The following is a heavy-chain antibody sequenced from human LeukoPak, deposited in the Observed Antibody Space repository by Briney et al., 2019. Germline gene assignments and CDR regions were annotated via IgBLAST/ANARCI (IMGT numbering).Heavy chain of an antibody. D-gene: IGHD1-7*01. CDR1: GYTFTSYG. V-gene: IGHV1-18*01. Sequence: EASVKVSCKASGYTFTSYGISWVRQAPGQGLEWMGWISAYNGNTNYAQKLQGRVTMTTDTSTSTAYMELRSLRSDDTAVYYCARDKTGTTYYYYYMDVWGKGTTVTVSS. J-gene: IGHJ6*03. CDR3: ARDKTGTTYYYYYMDV. CDR2: ISAYNGNT.